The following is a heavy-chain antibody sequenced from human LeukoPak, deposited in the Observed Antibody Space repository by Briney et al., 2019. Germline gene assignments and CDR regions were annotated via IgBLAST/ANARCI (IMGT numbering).Heavy chain of an antibody. J-gene: IGHJ5*01. CDR3: AKGSTYHEFWGSYYSDS. CDR2: ISSSSSYI. D-gene: IGHD3-3*01. CDR1: GFTFSSYS. Sequence: GGSLRLSCAASGFTFSSYSMNWVRQAPGKGLEWVSSISSSSSYIYYADSVKGRFTISRDNAKNSLYLQMNSLRAGDTAVYFCAKGSTYHEFWGSYYSDSWGQGTLVTVSS. V-gene: IGHV3-21*04.